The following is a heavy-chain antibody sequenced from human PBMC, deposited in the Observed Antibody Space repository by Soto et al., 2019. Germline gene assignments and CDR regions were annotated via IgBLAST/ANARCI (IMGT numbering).Heavy chain of an antibody. V-gene: IGHV3-30-3*01. CDR2: ISYDGSNK. J-gene: IGHJ4*02. CDR1: GFTFSSYA. CDR3: ARDPAGPFDY. Sequence: PGGSLRLSCAASGFTFSSYAMHWVRQAPGKGLEWVAVISYDGSNKYYADSVKGRFTISRDNSKNTLYLQMNSLRAEDTAVYYCARDPAGPFDYWGQGTLVTVSS.